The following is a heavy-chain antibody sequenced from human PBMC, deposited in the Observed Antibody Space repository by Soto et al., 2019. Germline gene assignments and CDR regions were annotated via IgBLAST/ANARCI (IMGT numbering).Heavy chain of an antibody. CDR1: GGSISSSSYY. D-gene: IGHD1-20*01. CDR2: IYYSGST. CDR3: ARGGITYYYYGMDV. J-gene: IGHJ6*02. V-gene: IGHV4-39*01. Sequence: SETLSLSCTVSGGSISSSSYYWGWIRQPPGKGLEWIGSIYYSGSTYYNPSLKSRVTISVDTSKNQFSLKLSSVTAADTAVYYCARGGITYYYYGMDVWGQGTTVTVS.